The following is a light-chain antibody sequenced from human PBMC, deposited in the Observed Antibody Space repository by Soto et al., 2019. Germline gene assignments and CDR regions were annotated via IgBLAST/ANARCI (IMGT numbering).Light chain of an antibody. V-gene: IGKV1-6*01. Sequence: AIQMTQSPSSLSASVGDRVTITCRASQGIGNDLGWYQQKSGKAPKLLIYAASNLQSGVPSRFSGSGSGTDFTLTISSLQPEDFATYYCLQDYNYPRTFGQGTKVDIK. CDR1: QGIGND. CDR3: LQDYNYPRT. CDR2: AAS. J-gene: IGKJ1*01.